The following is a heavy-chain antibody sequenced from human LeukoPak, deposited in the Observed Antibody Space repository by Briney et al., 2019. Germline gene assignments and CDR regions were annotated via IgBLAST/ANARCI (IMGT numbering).Heavy chain of an antibody. Sequence: ASVKVSCKASGYTFTGYYMHWVRQAPGQGLEWMGWINPNSGGTNYAQKFQGRVTMTRDTSISTAYMELSRPRSDDTAVYYCARAGSSSSGWTYYYYMDVWGKGTTVTVSS. CDR1: GYTFTGYY. CDR2: INPNSGGT. J-gene: IGHJ6*03. CDR3: ARAGSSSSGWTYYYYMDV. D-gene: IGHD6-13*01. V-gene: IGHV1-2*02.